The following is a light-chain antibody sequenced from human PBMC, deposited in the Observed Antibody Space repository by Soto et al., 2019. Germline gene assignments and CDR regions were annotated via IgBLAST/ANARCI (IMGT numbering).Light chain of an antibody. CDR3: QQSYSTPRFT. Sequence: DIQMTQSPSSLSASVGDTVTISCRADENIRSYLNWYQHKPGKAPKLLIYGASSLQSGVPSRFSGSGSGTEFTLTISSLQPDDFATYYFQQSYSTPRFTFGPGTIVDIK. V-gene: IGKV1-39*01. CDR2: GAS. J-gene: IGKJ3*01. CDR1: ENIRSY.